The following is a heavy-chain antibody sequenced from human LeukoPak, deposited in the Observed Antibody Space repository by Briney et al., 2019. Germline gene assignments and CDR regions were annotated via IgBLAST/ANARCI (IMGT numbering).Heavy chain of an antibody. Sequence: SQTLSLTCGISGDSVSSNSAAWNWIRQSPSRGLEWLGRTFYRSNWYNDYAPSVKSRITVNPDASKNQFSLQLNSVTPEDTAVYYCARGSFYTFDIWGQGTMVTVSS. CDR2: TFYRSNWYN. J-gene: IGHJ3*02. CDR1: GDSVSSNSAA. D-gene: IGHD2/OR15-2a*01. CDR3: ARGSFYTFDI. V-gene: IGHV6-1*01.